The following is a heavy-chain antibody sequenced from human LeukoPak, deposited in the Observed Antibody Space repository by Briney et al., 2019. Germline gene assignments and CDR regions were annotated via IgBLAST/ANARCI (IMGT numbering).Heavy chain of an antibody. CDR1: GYTFTRYG. D-gene: IGHD5-24*01. CDR3: ATFPPLQEMATMH. J-gene: IGHJ4*02. Sequence: ASVKVSCKASGYTFTRYGITWVRQAPGQGLEWMGWISAYNGNTNYAQKFQGRLTVTTDTSTNTAYMELRSLRPDDTAVYYCATFPPLQEMATMHWGQGTLVTVSS. CDR2: ISAYNGNT. V-gene: IGHV1-18*01.